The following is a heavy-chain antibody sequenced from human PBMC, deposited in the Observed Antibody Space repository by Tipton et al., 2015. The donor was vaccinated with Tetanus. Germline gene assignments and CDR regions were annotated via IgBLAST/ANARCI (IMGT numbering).Heavy chain of an antibody. Sequence: TLSLTCTVSGGSVSSGSYYWSWIRQPPGKGLEWIGEINHSGSTNYNPSLKSRVTISVDTSKNQFSLKLSSVTAADTAVYYCARGMVSWGIFPYWGQGTLVTVSS. CDR3: ARGMVSWGIFPY. CDR1: GGSVSSGSYY. CDR2: INHSGST. J-gene: IGHJ4*02. V-gene: IGHV4-61*01. D-gene: IGHD2-8*01.